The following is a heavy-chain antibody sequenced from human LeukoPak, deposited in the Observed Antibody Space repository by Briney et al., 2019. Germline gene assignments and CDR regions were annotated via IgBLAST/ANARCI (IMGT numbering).Heavy chain of an antibody. Sequence: GASVKVSCTASGGTFSSYAISWVRQAPGQGLEWMGGIIPIFGTANYAQKFQGRVTITADESTSTAYMELSSLRSEDTAVYYCARETIVVVVAATPNYYYGMDVWGQGTTVTVSS. D-gene: IGHD2-15*01. CDR2: IIPIFGTA. J-gene: IGHJ6*02. V-gene: IGHV1-69*13. CDR1: GGTFSSYA. CDR3: ARETIVVVVAATPNYYYGMDV.